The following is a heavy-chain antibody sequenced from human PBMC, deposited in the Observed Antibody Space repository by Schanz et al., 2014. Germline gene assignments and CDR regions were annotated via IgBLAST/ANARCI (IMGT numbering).Heavy chain of an antibody. Sequence: EVHLLESGGGLVQPGGSLRLSCAASGFSFGTYAMSWVRQARGKGLEWVSAMNESHSTIYYADSVRGRFTISRDNAENTLCLQMNSLRAEDTAVYYCARPPHDSSGYYPFDYWGQGTLVTVSS. CDR3: ARPPHDSSGYYPFDY. CDR1: GFSFGTYA. D-gene: IGHD3-22*01. J-gene: IGHJ4*02. CDR2: MNESHSTI. V-gene: IGHV3-23*01.